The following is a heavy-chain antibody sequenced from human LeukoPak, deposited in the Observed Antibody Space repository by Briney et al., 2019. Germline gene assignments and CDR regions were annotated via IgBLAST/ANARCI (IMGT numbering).Heavy chain of an antibody. D-gene: IGHD1-26*01. V-gene: IGHV4-34*01. J-gene: IGHJ3*02. Sequence: KASETLSLTCTVSGGSISSYYWSWIRQPPGKGLEWIGEINHSGSTNYNPSLKSRVTISVDTSKNQYSLKLSSVTAADTAVYYCARGRGSYFPNAFDIWGQGTMVTVSS. CDR1: GGSISSYY. CDR3: ARGRGSYFPNAFDI. CDR2: INHSGST.